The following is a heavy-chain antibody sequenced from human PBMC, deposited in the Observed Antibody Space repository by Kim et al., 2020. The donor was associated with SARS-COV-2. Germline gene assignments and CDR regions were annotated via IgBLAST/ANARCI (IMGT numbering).Heavy chain of an antibody. D-gene: IGHD3-10*01. CDR2: ITGSGDNS. CDR1: GFTFSNSA. Sequence: GGSLRLSCAASGFTFSNSAMTWVRQAPGKGLEWVSAITGSGDNSFYADSVKGRFTISRDNSKNTLHVQMNSLRVDDTGIYYCAKGLYGSGTYGSWGQGTLVTVSS. CDR3: AKGLYGSGTYGS. J-gene: IGHJ5*02. V-gene: IGHV3-23*01.